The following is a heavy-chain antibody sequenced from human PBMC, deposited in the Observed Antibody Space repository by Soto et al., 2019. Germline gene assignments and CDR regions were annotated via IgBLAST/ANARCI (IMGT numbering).Heavy chain of an antibody. J-gene: IGHJ4*02. CDR2: IYYSAST. CDR1: GGSISSYY. D-gene: IGHD6-13*01. V-gene: IGHV4-59*01. CDR3: ARAAAGTPGYFDY. Sequence: SETLSLTCTVSGGSISSYYWSWVRQRPGKGMEWIGYIYYSASTNYNPSLKSRVTISAATSKNQFSLNLSSATAADTAVYYCARAAAGTPGYFDYWGQGTLVTVSS.